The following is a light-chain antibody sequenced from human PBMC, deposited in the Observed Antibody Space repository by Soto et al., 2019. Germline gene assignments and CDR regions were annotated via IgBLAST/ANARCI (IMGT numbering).Light chain of an antibody. Sequence: EIVMTQSPATLSVSPGERVTLSCRVSQSIASNLAWYQQKPGQAPRLLVHGASTRATGIPGRFSGSGSGTEFTLTISSLQSEDFAVYYCQQHNYWPSFGQGTKLELK. CDR2: GAS. CDR1: QSIASN. V-gene: IGKV3-15*01. J-gene: IGKJ2*01. CDR3: QQHNYWPS.